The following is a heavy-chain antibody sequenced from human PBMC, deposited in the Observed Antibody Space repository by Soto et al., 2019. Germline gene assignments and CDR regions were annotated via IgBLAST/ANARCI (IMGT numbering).Heavy chain of an antibody. CDR1: GYTFTSYA. D-gene: IGHD1-7*01. Sequence: QVHLVQSGAEEKKPGASVKVSCKASGYTFTSYAIHWVRQAPGQRLEWMGWINAGNANTKYSQKFLGRNTLTRHTSASTAYMELSSLRSEDTAVYYCAGGSFGTGTWGMVVWGQGTTVTVSS. J-gene: IGHJ6*02. CDR3: AGGSFGTGTWGMVV. V-gene: IGHV1-3*05. CDR2: INAGNANT.